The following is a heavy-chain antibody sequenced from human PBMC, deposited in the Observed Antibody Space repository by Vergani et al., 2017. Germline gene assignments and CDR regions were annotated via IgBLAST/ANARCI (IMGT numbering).Heavy chain of an antibody. D-gene: IGHD2-15*01. V-gene: IGHV4-59*01. CDR3: ARADIVVVVAATPREEYYFDY. J-gene: IGHJ4*02. CDR1: GGSISSYY. CDR2: IYYSGST. Sequence: QVQLQESGPGLVKPSETLSLTCTVSGGSISSYYWSWIRQPPGKGLEWIGYIYYSGSTNYNPPLKSRVTISVDPSKNQFSLKLSSVTAADTAVYYCARADIVVVVAATPREEYYFDYWGQGTLVTVSS.